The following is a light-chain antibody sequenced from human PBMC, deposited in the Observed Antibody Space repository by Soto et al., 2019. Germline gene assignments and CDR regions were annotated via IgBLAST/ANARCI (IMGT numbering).Light chain of an antibody. CDR3: QQYGSSPRT. Sequence: EIVMTQSPATLSVSPEERATLSCRASQSVGSDLAWYQQKPGQAPRLLIYGASSRATGIPDRFSGSGSVTDFTLTISRLEPEDFAVYFCQQYGSSPRTFGQGTKVDI. CDR2: GAS. J-gene: IGKJ1*01. CDR1: QSVGSD. V-gene: IGKV3-20*01.